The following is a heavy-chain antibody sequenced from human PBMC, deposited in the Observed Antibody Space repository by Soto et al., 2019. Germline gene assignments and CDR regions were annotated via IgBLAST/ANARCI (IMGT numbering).Heavy chain of an antibody. J-gene: IGHJ6*02. V-gene: IGHV1-24*01. CDR1: GYTLTELS. CDR2: FDPEDGET. CDR3: ATSFTMVRGVRYYYYYYGMDV. D-gene: IGHD3-10*01. Sequence: ASVKVSCKVSGYTLTELSMHWVRQAPGKGLEWMGGFDPEDGETIYAQKFQGRVTMTEDTSTDTAYMELGSLRSEDTAVYYCATSFTMVRGVRYYYYYYGMDVWGQGTTVTVSS.